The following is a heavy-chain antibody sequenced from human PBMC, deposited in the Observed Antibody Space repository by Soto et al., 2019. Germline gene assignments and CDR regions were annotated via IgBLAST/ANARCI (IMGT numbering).Heavy chain of an antibody. Sequence: EVQLLESGGGLVQPGGSLRLSCAASGFTFNIYAMTWVRQAPGKGLEWVSGISGSGGSTYFADSVKGRFTISRDNSQNTLYLQMNSLRAEDTAVYYCAKDRRPITIFGVAPVQDFDYWGQGTLVTVSS. CDR3: AKDRRPITIFGVAPVQDFDY. D-gene: IGHD3-3*01. J-gene: IGHJ4*02. CDR2: ISGSGGST. V-gene: IGHV3-23*01. CDR1: GFTFNIYA.